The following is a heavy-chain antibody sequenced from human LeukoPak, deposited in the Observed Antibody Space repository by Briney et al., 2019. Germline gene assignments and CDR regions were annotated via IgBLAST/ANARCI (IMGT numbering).Heavy chain of an antibody. CDR1: GFTFSSYA. CDR3: ARDSQPTRAFDIYIGIMDV. Sequence: PGRSLRLSCAASGFTFSSYAMHWVRQAPGKGLEWVAVISYDGSNKYYADSVKGRFTISRDNSKNTLYLQMNSLRAADTAGYYCARDSQPTRAFDIYIGIMDVWGQGTTATVSS. CDR2: ISYDGSNK. V-gene: IGHV3-30*04. J-gene: IGHJ6*02. D-gene: IGHD3-9*01.